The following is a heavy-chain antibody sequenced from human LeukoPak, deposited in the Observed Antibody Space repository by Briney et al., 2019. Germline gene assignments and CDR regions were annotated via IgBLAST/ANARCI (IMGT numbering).Heavy chain of an antibody. CDR1: GGSFSGYY. CDR2: INHSGST. D-gene: IGHD3-10*01. Sequence: SETLSLTCAVYGGSFSGYYWSWIRQPPGKGLEWIGEINHSGSTNYNPSLKSRVTISVDTSKNQFSLKLSSVTAADTALYYCARDPESFGELFGYYMDVWGKGTTVIVSS. CDR3: ARDPESFGELFGYYMDV. J-gene: IGHJ6*03. V-gene: IGHV4-34*01.